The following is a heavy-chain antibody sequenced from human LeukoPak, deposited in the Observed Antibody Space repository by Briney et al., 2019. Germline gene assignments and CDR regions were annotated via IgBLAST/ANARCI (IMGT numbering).Heavy chain of an antibody. CDR2: ISGSGGST. V-gene: IGHV3-23*01. Sequence: QASETLSLTCTVSGGSISSSSYYWGWIRQPPGKGLEWVSAISGSGGSTYYADSVKGRFTISRDNSKNTLYLQMNSLRAEDTAVYYCAKGGILTGYLDYWGQGTLVTVSS. D-gene: IGHD3-9*01. CDR1: GGSISSSSYY. CDR3: AKGGILTGYLDY. J-gene: IGHJ4*02.